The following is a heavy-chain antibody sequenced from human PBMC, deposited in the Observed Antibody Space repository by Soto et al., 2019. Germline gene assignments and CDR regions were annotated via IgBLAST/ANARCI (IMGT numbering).Heavy chain of an antibody. V-gene: IGHV1-69*01. CDR2: LIPILGTT. CDR1: GGTFSSDA. D-gene: IGHD6-19*01. Sequence: QVPLVQSGAEVRKPGSSVKVSCEASGGTFSSDAVSWVRQAPGQGLEWMGGLIPILGTTHYAQKFQGRVTITADESTNTAYMELSSLRSDDTAVYYCARASGYVSGWYHDYWGQGTRVTVSS. CDR3: ARASGYVSGWYHDY. J-gene: IGHJ4*02.